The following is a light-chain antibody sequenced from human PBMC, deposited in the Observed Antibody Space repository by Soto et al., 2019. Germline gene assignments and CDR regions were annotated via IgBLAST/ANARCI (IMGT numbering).Light chain of an antibody. J-gene: IGKJ3*01. CDR3: QQFNNWPIT. CDR1: QSIGGD. Sequence: EIVMTQSPATLSVSPGERATLSCRASQSIGGDLAWYQQKAGQAPRLLNYRASTRATGSPARFSGSGSGTDFTLTISSLQSEDFAVYYCQQFNNWPITFGPGTKVDF. V-gene: IGKV3-15*01. CDR2: RAS.